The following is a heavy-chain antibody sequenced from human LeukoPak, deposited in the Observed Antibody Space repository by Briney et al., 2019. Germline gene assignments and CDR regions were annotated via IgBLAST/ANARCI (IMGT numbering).Heavy chain of an antibody. CDR1: GFTVSSNY. D-gene: IGHD6-19*01. V-gene: IGHV3-30*18. J-gene: IGHJ4*02. CDR3: AKQMVGSGWRFDY. Sequence: GGSLRLSCAASGFTVSSNYMSWVRQVPGKGLEWVAVISYDGSNKYYADSVKGRFTISRDNSKNTLYLQMNSLRAEDTAVYYCAKQMVGSGWRFDYWGQGTLVTVSS. CDR2: ISYDGSNK.